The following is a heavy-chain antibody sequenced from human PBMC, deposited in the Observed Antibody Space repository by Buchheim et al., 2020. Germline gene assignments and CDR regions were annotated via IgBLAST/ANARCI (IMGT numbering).Heavy chain of an antibody. V-gene: IGHV3-53*02. CDR2: IYSRGST. Sequence: EVQLVETGGGLIQPGGSLRLSCEASGFTVSNNYMLWVRQAPGKGLEWVSLIYSRGSTHYADSVKGRLTISSDSSKNTLYLQMNSLRAEDTAVHYCGRDVGPWGQGTL. J-gene: IGHJ5*02. CDR3: GRDVGP. CDR1: GFTVSNNY.